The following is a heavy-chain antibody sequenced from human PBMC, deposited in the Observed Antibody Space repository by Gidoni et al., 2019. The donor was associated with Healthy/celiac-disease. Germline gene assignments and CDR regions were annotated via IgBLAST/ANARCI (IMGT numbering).Heavy chain of an antibody. J-gene: IGHJ4*02. V-gene: IGHV4-34*01. D-gene: IGHD2-15*01. Sequence: QVQLQQWGAGLLKPSETLSLTCAVYGGSFSGYYWSWIRQPPGKGLEWIGEINHSGSTNYNPSLKSRVTISVDTSKNQFSLKLSSVTAADTAVYYCARAVVVAANDYWGQGTLDTVSS. CDR2: INHSGST. CDR3: ARAVVVAANDY. CDR1: GGSFSGYY.